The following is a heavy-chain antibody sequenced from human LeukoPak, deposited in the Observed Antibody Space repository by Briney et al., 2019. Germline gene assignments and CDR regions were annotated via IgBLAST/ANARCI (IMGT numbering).Heavy chain of an antibody. CDR3: AREFSGYIDF. J-gene: IGHJ4*02. D-gene: IGHD1-26*01. CDR2: INPSGGGT. CDR1: GYTFINYY. Sequence: ASVKVSCKASGYTFINYYMHWVRQARGQGLEWMGIINPSGGGTNYAQKFQGRVTMTRDTSTSTVYMEVGSLRSEDTAVYYCAREFSGYIDFWGQGTLVTVSS. V-gene: IGHV1-46*01.